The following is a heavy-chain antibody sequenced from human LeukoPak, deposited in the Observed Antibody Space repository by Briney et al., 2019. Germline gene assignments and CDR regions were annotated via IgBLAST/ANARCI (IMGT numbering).Heavy chain of an antibody. CDR2: INHSGTT. D-gene: IGHD3-22*01. Sequence: SETLSLTCAVYGGSFSGYYWSWIRQPPGKGLEWIGEINHSGTTNYNPSLKSRVTISVDTSKNQFSLKLSSVTAADTAVHYCAQNGYYFDYWGQGTLATVSS. CDR3: AQNGYYFDY. J-gene: IGHJ4*02. CDR1: GGSFSGYY. V-gene: IGHV4-34*01.